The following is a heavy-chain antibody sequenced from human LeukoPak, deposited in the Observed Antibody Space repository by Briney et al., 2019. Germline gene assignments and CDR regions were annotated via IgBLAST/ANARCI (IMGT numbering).Heavy chain of an antibody. J-gene: IGHJ4*02. V-gene: IGHV1-69*04. Sequence: SVKVSCKASGDTSNTYSISWVRQAPGQRLEWMGRIIPILGVANDAQKFQGRLTITADLSTSTVYMELSSLKSEDTAVYYCARDGEEYYYDSSGLYYFDSWGQGTVVTVSS. CDR3: ARDGEEYYYDSSGLYYFDS. CDR1: GDTSNTYS. D-gene: IGHD3-22*01. CDR2: IIPILGVA.